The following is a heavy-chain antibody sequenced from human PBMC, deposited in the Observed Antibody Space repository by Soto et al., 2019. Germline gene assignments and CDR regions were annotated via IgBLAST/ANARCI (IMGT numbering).Heavy chain of an antibody. CDR2: INSDGSST. V-gene: IGHV3-74*01. Sequence: EVQLVESGGGLVQPGESLRLSCAASGFTFSSYWMHWVRQAPGKGLVWVSRINSDGSSTSYAGSVKGRFTISRDNAKNTLYLQMNSLRAEDTAVYYCVRTILVVAASTREDYWGQGTLLTVSS. J-gene: IGHJ4*02. CDR1: GFTFSSYW. D-gene: IGHD2-15*01. CDR3: VRTILVVAASTREDY.